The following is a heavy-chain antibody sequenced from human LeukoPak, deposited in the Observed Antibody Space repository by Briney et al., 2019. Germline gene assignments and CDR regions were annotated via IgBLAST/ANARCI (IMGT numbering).Heavy chain of an antibody. CDR3: ARSLIVVAPYFDY. CDR2: IHPSGML. J-gene: IGHJ4*02. D-gene: IGHD3-22*01. V-gene: IGHV4-31*03. Sequence: SETLSLTCTVSGASFNSDDQYWNWIRQSPGKGLEWIGSIHPSGMLYNNPSLESRVTMSRDTSKNQFSLNLSSVTAADTAVYYCARSLIVVAPYFDYWGQGTLVTVSS. CDR1: GASFNSDDQY.